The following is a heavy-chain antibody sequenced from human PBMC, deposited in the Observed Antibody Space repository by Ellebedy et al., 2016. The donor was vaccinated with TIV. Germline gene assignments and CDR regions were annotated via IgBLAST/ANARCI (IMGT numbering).Heavy chain of an antibody. CDR1: GDSFTNHC. J-gene: IGHJ5*02. Sequence: KVSCKGSGDSFTNHCTPWVRQTSPKGLARMGSIDPSDPHTNYSPSFQGHVTISADKFISTAYLKWSSLKASDTAMYYCARGGFDPWGQGTLVTVSS. CDR2: IDPSDPHT. V-gene: IGHV5-10-1*01. CDR3: ARGGFDP.